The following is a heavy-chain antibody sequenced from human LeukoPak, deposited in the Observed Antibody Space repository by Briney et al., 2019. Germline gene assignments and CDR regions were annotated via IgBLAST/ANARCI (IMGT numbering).Heavy chain of an antibody. CDR1: GFTFSSHA. D-gene: IGHD6-13*01. J-gene: IGHJ4*02. CDR2: ISYDGSNK. V-gene: IGHV3-30-3*01. Sequence: GGSLRLSCAASGFTFSSHAMHWVRQAPGKGLEWVAVISYDGSNKYYADSVKGRFTISRDNSKNTLYLQMNSLRAEDTAVYYCAGPAGYFDYWGQGTLVTVSS. CDR3: AGPAGYFDY.